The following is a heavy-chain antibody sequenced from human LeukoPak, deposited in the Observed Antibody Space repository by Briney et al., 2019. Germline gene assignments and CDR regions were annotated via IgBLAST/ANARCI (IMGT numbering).Heavy chain of an antibody. CDR3: ARVSPMTDGAFDL. J-gene: IGHJ3*01. D-gene: IGHD2-21*02. Sequence: LSGGSLRLSCEGSGFMFGKHGLIWVRQPPGKGLDWLSFCGPSGETRLYADSVKGRFTISRDNAENSVFLQMNSLRVEDTAVYYCARVSPMTDGAFDLWGQGIMVTVSS. CDR1: GFMFGKHG. CDR2: CGPSGETR. V-gene: IGHV3-48*03.